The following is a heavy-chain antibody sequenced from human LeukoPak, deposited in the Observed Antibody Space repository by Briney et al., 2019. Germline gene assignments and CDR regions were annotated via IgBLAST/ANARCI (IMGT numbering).Heavy chain of an antibody. CDR2: FYSGGKT. J-gene: IGHJ4*02. CDR3: ASRDCRGGRCHFAGADPFDY. D-gene: IGHD2-15*01. Sequence: GGSLRLSCAASGFTVSSSYMSWVRQAPGKRLEWVSVFYSGGKTYYTDSVKGRFTISRDNSKNTLYLQMNSLRAEDTAVYYCASRDCRGGRCHFAGADPFDYWGQGTLVTVSS. CDR1: GFTVSSSY. V-gene: IGHV3-53*01.